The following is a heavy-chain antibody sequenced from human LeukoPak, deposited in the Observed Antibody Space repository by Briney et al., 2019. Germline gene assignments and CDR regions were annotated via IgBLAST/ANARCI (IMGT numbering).Heavy chain of an antibody. V-gene: IGHV4-34*01. Sequence: SETLSLTCAVYGGSFSGYYWSWIRQPPGKGLEWIGEINHSGSTNYNPSLKSRVTISVDTSKNQFSLKLSSVTAADTAVYYCAGAPDSSFLQVAYKKRDYFDYWGQGTLVTVSS. CDR1: GGSFSGYY. D-gene: IGHD6-6*01. CDR3: AGAPDSSFLQVAYKKRDYFDY. J-gene: IGHJ4*02. CDR2: INHSGST.